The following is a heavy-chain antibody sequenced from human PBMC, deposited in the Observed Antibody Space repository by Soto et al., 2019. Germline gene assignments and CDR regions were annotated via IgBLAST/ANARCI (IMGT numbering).Heavy chain of an antibody. J-gene: IGHJ4*02. CDR3: ARVRGRVDY. Sequence: QVQLQQWGAGLLKPSETLSLTCAVYGGSFSGYYWSWIRQPPGKGLEWIGEINHSRSTNYNPSLKSRATISVDTSKNQFSLKLSSVTAADTAVYYCARVRGRVDYWGQGTLVTVSS. CDR1: GGSFSGYY. CDR2: INHSRST. V-gene: IGHV4-34*01. D-gene: IGHD4-17*01.